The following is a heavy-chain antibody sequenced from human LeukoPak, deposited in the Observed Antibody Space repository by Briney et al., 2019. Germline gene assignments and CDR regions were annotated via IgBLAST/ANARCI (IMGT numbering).Heavy chain of an antibody. Sequence: SETLSLTCAVYGGSFSGYYWSWIRQPPGKGLEWIGEINHSGSTNYNPSLKSRVTISVDTSKNQFSLKLSSVTAADTAVYYCARDRGRGLGRIAATGYFDYWGQGTLVTVSS. J-gene: IGHJ4*02. CDR2: INHSGST. CDR1: GGSFSGYY. D-gene: IGHD6-13*01. CDR3: ARDRGRGLGRIAATGYFDY. V-gene: IGHV4-34*01.